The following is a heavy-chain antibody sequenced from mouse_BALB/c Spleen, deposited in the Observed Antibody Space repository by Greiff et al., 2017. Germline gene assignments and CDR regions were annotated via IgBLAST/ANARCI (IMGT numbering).Heavy chain of an antibody. CDR1: GYNFTSYW. D-gene: IGHD1-1*01. CDR3: SRGNYGSSYYAMDY. J-gene: IGHJ4*01. CDR2: IYPGRGIT. V-gene: IGHV1-55*01. Sequence: QVQLQQPGAELVKPGTSVKLSCKASGYNFTSYWINWVKLRPGQGLEWIGDIYPGRGITNYNEKFKSKATLTLDTSSSTAYMQLSSLTSEDSAVYYCSRGNYGSSYYAMDYWGQGTSVTVSS.